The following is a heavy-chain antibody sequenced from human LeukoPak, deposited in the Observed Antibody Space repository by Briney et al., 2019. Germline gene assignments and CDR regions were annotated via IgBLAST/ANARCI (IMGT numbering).Heavy chain of an antibody. CDR1: GFTFSSYA. CDR3: ARLRDDAFDI. J-gene: IGHJ3*02. Sequence: GGSLRLSCAASGFTFSSYAMHWVRQAPGKGLEWVAVIWYDGSNKYYADSVKGRFTISRDNSKNTLYLQMNSRRAEDTAVYYCARLRDDAFDIWGQGTMVTVSS. V-gene: IGHV3-33*01. CDR2: IWYDGSNK. D-gene: IGHD4-17*01.